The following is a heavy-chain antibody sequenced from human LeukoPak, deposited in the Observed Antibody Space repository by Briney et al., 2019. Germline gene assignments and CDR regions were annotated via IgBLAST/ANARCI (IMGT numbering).Heavy chain of an antibody. Sequence: GGSLRLSCAASGFTFSSYAMSWVRQAPGKGLEWVSAISGSSGHTYYADSVKGRFTIVRNNAKNTLYLQMNSLRAVDTAVYYCAKVGFSEMEWLLYSDHWGQGTLVTVSS. V-gene: IGHV3-23*01. D-gene: IGHD3-3*01. CDR3: AKVGFSEMEWLLYSDH. J-gene: IGHJ4*02. CDR1: GFTFSSYA. CDR2: ISGSSGHT.